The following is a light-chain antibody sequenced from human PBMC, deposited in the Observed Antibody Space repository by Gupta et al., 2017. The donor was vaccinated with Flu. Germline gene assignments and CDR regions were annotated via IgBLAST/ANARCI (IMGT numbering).Light chain of an antibody. V-gene: IGKV3-15*01. Sequence: SCRASQSVSSNLDWYQQKPGQAPRLLIYGASTRATGIPARFSGSGSGTEFTLTISSLQAEDFAVYYCQQYNNWPPMYTFGQGTKLEIK. CDR2: GAS. CDR1: QSVSSN. CDR3: QQYNNWPPMYT. J-gene: IGKJ2*01.